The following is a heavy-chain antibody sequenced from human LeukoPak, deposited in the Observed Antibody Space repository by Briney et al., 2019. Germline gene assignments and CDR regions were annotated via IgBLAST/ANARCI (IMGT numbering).Heavy chain of an antibody. J-gene: IGHJ6*02. V-gene: IGHV3-20*04. D-gene: IGHD5-12*01. CDR1: GFTFSSYA. CDR3: AREGAGYRGYDYDYFYAMDV. CDR2: INGNGGST. Sequence: PGGSLRLSCAASGFTFSSYAMSWVRQAPGKGLEWVSGINGNGGSTGYADSVKGRFTISRDNAKNSVYLQMSSLRAEDTALYYCAREGAGYRGYDYDYFYAMDVWGQGTTVTVSS.